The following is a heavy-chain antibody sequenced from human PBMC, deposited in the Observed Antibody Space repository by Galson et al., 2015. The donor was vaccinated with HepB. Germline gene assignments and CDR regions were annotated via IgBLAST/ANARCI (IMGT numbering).Heavy chain of an antibody. D-gene: IGHD4-17*01. J-gene: IGHJ5*02. Sequence: SVKVSCKTSGGTFSSYAISWVRQAPGQGLEWMGGIIPIFGTANYAQKFQGRVTITADKSTSTAYMELSSLRSEDTAVYYCARVWDGYGEPTAYVHWFDPWGQGTLVTVSS. CDR3: ARVWDGYGEPTAYVHWFDP. CDR2: IIPIFGTA. V-gene: IGHV1-69*06. CDR1: GGTFSSYA.